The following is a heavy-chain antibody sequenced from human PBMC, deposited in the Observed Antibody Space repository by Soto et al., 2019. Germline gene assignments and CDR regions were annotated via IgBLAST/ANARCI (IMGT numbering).Heavy chain of an antibody. Sequence: EVHLVESGGGLVQPGRSLRLSCAASGFTFEDYAMHWVRQATGKGLEWVSRINWNRASIGYADSVKGRITISRDNANNFLYLQMNRLRAEDTALYYCAKETSSNWYVSEAFDVWGQGTMVTVSP. D-gene: IGHD6-13*01. J-gene: IGHJ3*01. CDR3: AKETSSNWYVSEAFDV. CDR1: GFTFEDYA. V-gene: IGHV3-9*01. CDR2: INWNRASI.